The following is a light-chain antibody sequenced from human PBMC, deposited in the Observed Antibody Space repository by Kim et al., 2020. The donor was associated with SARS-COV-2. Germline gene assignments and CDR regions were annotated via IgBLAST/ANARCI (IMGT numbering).Light chain of an antibody. CDR3: QAWDSSTGV. CDR2: QDS. Sequence: VSPRQTASISCSGDKLGDKYACWYQQNPGQSPVLVIYQDSKRPSGIPERFSGSNSGNTATLTISGTQAMDEADYYCQAWDSSTGVFGGGTQLTVL. V-gene: IGLV3-1*01. J-gene: IGLJ3*02. CDR1: KLGDKY.